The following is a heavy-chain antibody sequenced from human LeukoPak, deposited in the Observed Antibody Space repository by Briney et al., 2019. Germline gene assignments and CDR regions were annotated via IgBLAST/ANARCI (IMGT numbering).Heavy chain of an antibody. V-gene: IGHV3-21*06. CDR2: ISSSSFI. CDR1: GFTFIAFT. CDR3: ARDRNFVAFDI. D-gene: IGHD1-14*01. J-gene: IGHJ3*02. Sequence: PGGSLRLSCAASGFTFIAFTINWVRQVPGKGLEWVSSISSSSFIYFADSLKGRFTISRDNAKNSVYLQINSLRAEDTAVYYCARDRNFVAFDIWGQGTMVTVSS.